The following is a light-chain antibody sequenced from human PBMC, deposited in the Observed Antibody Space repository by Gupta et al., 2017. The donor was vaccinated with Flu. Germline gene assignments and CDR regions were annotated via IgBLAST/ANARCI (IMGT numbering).Light chain of an antibody. CDR1: QSVSTY. Sequence: EIVLTQSPATLSLSPGQRATLSCRASQSVSTYLAWYQQKPGQAPRLLIYDASNRATGIPARFSGSGSGTDFTLTISSLEPEDFAVYYCQQRRYWPPITFGPGTRLEI. CDR2: DAS. V-gene: IGKV3-11*01. J-gene: IGKJ5*01. CDR3: QQRRYWPPIT.